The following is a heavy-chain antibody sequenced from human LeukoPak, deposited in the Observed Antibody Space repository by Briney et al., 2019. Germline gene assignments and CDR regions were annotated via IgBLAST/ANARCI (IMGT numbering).Heavy chain of an antibody. V-gene: IGHV3-21*01. D-gene: IGHD6-19*01. J-gene: IGHJ4*02. CDR1: GFTFSSYS. Sequence: GGSLRLSCAASGFTFSSYSMNWVRQAPGKGLEWVSYISSNKTYIYYADSVKDRFTISRDNAKSSLYLQMNSLRAEDTAVYYCAGIGVAGQFDYWGQGTLVTVSS. CDR2: ISSNKTYI. CDR3: AGIGVAGQFDY.